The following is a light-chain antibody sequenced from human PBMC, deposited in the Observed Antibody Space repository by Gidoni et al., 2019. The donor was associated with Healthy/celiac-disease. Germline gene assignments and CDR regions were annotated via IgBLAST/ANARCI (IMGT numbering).Light chain of an antibody. J-gene: IGLJ2*01. V-gene: IGLV3-1*01. CDR1: KLGDKY. CDR2: QDS. Sequence: SYELTQPPSVFVSPGQTASITCSGDKLGDKYACWYQQKPGQSPVLVIYQDSKRPSGIPERFAGSNSGNTATLTISGTQAMDEADYYCQEWDSSTVVFGGGTKLTVL. CDR3: QEWDSSTVV.